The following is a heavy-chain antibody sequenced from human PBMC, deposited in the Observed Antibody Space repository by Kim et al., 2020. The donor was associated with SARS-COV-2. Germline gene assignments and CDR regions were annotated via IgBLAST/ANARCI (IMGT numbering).Heavy chain of an antibody. D-gene: IGHD3-22*01. J-gene: IGHJ4*02. CDR3: AKGYYYDSSRPFDY. Sequence: ADSVKGRFTITRSNSKNTLYLQMNSLRAEDTDVYYYAKGYYYDSSRPFDYWGQGTLVTVSS. V-gene: IGHV3-23*01.